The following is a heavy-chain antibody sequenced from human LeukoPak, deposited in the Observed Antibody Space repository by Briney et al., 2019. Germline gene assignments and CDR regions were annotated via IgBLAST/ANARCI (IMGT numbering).Heavy chain of an antibody. D-gene: IGHD1-26*01. CDR1: GFTFSSYE. J-gene: IGHJ4*02. V-gene: IGHV3-48*03. CDR3: ARDSGSRTLDY. CDR2: IHTSGSII. Sequence: PGGSLRLSCIASGFTFSSYEINWVRQAPGKGLEWVAYIHTSGSIIKYSDSVKGRFTISRDNAKNSLYLQMDSLRAEDTAVYYCARDSGSRTLDYWGQGTLVTVSS.